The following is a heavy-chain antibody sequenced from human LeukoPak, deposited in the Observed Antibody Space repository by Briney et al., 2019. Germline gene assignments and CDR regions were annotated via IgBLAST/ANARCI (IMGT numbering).Heavy chain of an antibody. CDR1: GYTFTSYY. J-gene: IGHJ5*02. Sequence: RASVNVSCKASGYTFTSYYMHWVRQAPGQGLEWMGIINPSGGSTSYAQKLQGRVTMTRDTSTSTVYMELSSLRSEDTAVYYCARDGTMVRGVGIHSFDPWGQGTLVTVSS. CDR3: ARDGTMVRGVGIHSFDP. D-gene: IGHD3-10*01. V-gene: IGHV1-46*01. CDR2: INPSGGST.